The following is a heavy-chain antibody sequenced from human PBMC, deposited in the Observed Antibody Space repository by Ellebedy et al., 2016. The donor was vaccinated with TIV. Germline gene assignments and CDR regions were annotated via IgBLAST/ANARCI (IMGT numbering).Heavy chain of an antibody. CDR2: IIPIFGTA. V-gene: IGHV1-69*06. CDR3: ARHKYYDFWSGYWPLLYYGMDV. CDR1: GGTFSSYA. D-gene: IGHD3-3*01. Sequence: SVKVSXXASGGTFSSYAISWVRQAPGQGLEWMGGIIPIFGTANYAQKFQGRVTITADKSTSTAYMELSSLRSEDTAVYYCARHKYYDFWSGYWPLLYYGMDVWGQGTTVTVSS. J-gene: IGHJ6*02.